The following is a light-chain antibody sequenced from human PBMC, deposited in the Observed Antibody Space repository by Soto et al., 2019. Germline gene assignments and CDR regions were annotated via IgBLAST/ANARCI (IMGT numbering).Light chain of an antibody. CDR3: SSYADSSTVV. CDR1: SSDVGGHNY. CDR2: NVA. V-gene: IGLV2-14*03. J-gene: IGLJ2*01. Sequence: QSALTQVASVSASPGQSITISCTGTSSDVGGHNYVSWYQQHPGKAPKLMIYNVAYRPSGVSNRFSGSKSGNTASLTISGLQADDEAYYYCSSYADSSTVVFGGGTKLTVL.